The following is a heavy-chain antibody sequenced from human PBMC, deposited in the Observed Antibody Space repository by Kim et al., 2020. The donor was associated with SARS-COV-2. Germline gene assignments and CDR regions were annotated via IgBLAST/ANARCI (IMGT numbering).Heavy chain of an antibody. D-gene: IGHD6-13*01. V-gene: IGHV3-30*01. J-gene: IGHJ4*02. CDR3: ARDRGSWYLVY. Sequence: KDYADAVKGRFTISRDNSKNTLYLQMNSLRAEDTAVYYCARDRGSWYLVYWGQGTLVTVSS. CDR2: K.